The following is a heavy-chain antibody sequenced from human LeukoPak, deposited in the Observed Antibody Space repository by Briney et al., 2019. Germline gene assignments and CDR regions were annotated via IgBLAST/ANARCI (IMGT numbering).Heavy chain of an antibody. CDR1: GFTFSSYS. Sequence: GPLRLSCTASGFTFSSYSMNWVRQAPGKGLEWVSSITTSSTYIYYADSVKGRFTLSRDNAKNSLYLQMNSLRAEDTAVYYCARVPGDQWGQGTLVTVSS. V-gene: IGHV3-21*01. J-gene: IGHJ4*02. D-gene: IGHD3-16*01. CDR3: ARVPGDQ. CDR2: ITTSSTYI.